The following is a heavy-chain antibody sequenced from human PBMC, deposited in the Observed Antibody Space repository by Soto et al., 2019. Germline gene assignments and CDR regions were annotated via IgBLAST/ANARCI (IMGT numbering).Heavy chain of an antibody. CDR1: GGTFNSYA. CDR3: ASQQLGPSYYYGMGV. J-gene: IGHJ6*02. Sequence: QVQLVQSGAEVKKPGSSVKVSYKASGGTFNSYAISWVRQAPGQGLEWMGGTIPIFRTACYAQKFQGRVTITAAESTSTAYMELSSLRSEDTAVYYCASQQLGPSYYYGMGVWGQGTTVTVSS. V-gene: IGHV1-69*12. CDR2: TIPIFRTA. D-gene: IGHD6-6*01.